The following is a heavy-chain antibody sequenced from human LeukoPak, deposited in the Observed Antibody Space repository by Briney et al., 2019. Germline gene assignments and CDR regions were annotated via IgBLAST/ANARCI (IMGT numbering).Heavy chain of an antibody. CDR2: ISVDGNIQ. V-gene: IGHV3-30-3*01. CDR1: GFTFSSYT. D-gene: IGHD1-26*01. J-gene: IGHJ6*02. CDR3: TVHPTSWELLNYYYGMDV. Sequence: GRSLRLSCAASGFTFSSYTMHWVRQAPGKGLEWVAVISVDGNIQYYADSVRGRFTISRDDSKNTAYLQMNSLKTEDTAVYYCTVHPTSWELLNYYYGMDVWGQGTTVTVSS.